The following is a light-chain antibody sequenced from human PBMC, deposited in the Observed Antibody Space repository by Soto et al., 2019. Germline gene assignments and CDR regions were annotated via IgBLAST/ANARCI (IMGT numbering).Light chain of an antibody. CDR1: QNIGAW. Sequence: DIQMTQSPSTLSASVGDRVTITCRASQNIGAWLAWYQQKPGQGPKLLIYRASSLESGAPSRFSGSGSGTHFTLAISSLQPDDFATYYCQQYNSYSHVYTFGQGTKVDIK. J-gene: IGKJ2*01. CDR2: RAS. CDR3: QQYNSYSHVYT. V-gene: IGKV1-5*03.